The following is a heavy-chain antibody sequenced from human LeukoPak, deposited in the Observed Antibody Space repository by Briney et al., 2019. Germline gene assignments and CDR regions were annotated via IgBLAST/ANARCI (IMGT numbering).Heavy chain of an antibody. CDR1: GGSISSSSYY. CDR2: IYYSGST. D-gene: IGHD3-3*01. V-gene: IGHV4-39*01. J-gene: IGHJ6*03. Sequence: SETLSLTCTVSGGSISSSSYYWGWIRQPPGKGLEWIGSIYYSGSTYYNPSLKSRVTISVDTSKNQFSLKLSSVTAADTAVYYCASPMVYDFWSGYLNYYYHYMDVWGKGTTVTVSS. CDR3: ASPMVYDFWSGYLNYYYHYMDV.